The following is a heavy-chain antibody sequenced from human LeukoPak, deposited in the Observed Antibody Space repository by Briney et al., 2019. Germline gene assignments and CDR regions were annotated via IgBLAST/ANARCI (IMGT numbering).Heavy chain of an antibody. J-gene: IGHJ4*02. D-gene: IGHD2-21*02. V-gene: IGHV4-38-2*02. CDR1: GYSISSGYY. Sequence: SETLSLTCTVSGYSISSGYYWGWIRQPPGKGLEWIGSIYHSGSTYCNPSLKSRVTISVDTSKNQFSLKLSSVTAADTAVYYCARGAPYCGGDCYTLDYWGQGTLVTVSS. CDR3: ARGAPYCGGDCYTLDY. CDR2: IYHSGST.